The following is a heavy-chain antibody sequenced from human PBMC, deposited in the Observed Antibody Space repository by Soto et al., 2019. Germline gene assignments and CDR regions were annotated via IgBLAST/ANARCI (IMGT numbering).Heavy chain of an antibody. CDR1: GFSFTSYT. V-gene: IGHV3-21*01. Sequence: EVQLVESGGGLVKPGGSLRVSCAASGFSFTSYTMNWVRQAPGKGLEWVASISAGGRSIYYADSLKGRSTVSRDNAKSSLYLQMNSLRALDTAVHYCARSTPGNPFDIWGQGTMVTVSS. CDR2: ISAGGRSI. D-gene: IGHD3-10*01. J-gene: IGHJ3*02. CDR3: ARSTPGNPFDI.